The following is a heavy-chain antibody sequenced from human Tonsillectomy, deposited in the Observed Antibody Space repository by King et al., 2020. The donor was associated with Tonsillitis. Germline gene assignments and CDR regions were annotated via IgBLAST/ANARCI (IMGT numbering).Heavy chain of an antibody. CDR2: IAYDGRTK. J-gene: IGHJ4*02. CDR1: GVTFSSNG. CDR3: ARDPDYGGNSGFDY. Sequence: QLVQAGGGVVQPGRSLRLSCAASGVTFSSNGMHGVRQAPGKGVEWGAVIAYDGRTKYYADSVMGRFTISRDNSKNTLYLQMNFLRAEDTAVYYCARDPDYGGNSGFDYWGQGTLVTVSS. D-gene: IGHD4-23*01. V-gene: IGHV3-33*05.